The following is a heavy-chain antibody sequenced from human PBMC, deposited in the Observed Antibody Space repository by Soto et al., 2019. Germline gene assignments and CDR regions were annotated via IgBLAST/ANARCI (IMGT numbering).Heavy chain of an antibody. CDR1: GFSFSSYS. D-gene: IGHD3-22*01. J-gene: IGHJ4*02. CDR2: ISSSRSYI. CDR3: ARLGGYYQAFDY. V-gene: IGHV3-21*01. Sequence: PGGSLRLSCAASGFSFSSYSMNWVRQAPGKGLEWVASISSSRSYIYYADSVKGRFTIARDNAKNSLYLQMNSLRAEDTAVYYCARLGGYYQAFDYWGQGTLVTVS.